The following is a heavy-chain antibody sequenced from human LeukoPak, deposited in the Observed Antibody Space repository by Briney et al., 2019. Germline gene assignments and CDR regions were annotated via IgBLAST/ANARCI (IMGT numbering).Heavy chain of an antibody. J-gene: IGHJ2*01. Sequence: SQTLSLTCAVSGDSFSSNSVAWNWLRQSPSRGLEWLGRTYYRSKWYTDYAVFVKSRITINPDTSKNQFSLQLNSVTPEDTAVYYGARWGHEYHYFDLWGRGTLVTVSS. D-gene: IGHD2-2*01. CDR3: ARWGHEYHYFDL. V-gene: IGHV6-1*01. CDR2: TYYRSKWYT. CDR1: GDSFSSNSVA.